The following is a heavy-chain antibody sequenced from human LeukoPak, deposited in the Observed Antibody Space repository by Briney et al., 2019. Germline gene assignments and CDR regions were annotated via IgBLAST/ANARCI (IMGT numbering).Heavy chain of an antibody. CDR3: ARDYHCGGDCYSGPLDY. J-gene: IGHJ4*02. D-gene: IGHD2-21*02. V-gene: IGHV3-11*01. Sequence: PGESLRLSCAASGFTFSDYYMSWIRQAPGKGLEWVSYISSSGSTIYYADSVKGRFTISRDNAKNSLYLQMNSLRAEDTAVYYCARDYHCGGDCYSGPLDYWGQGTLVTVSS. CDR1: GFTFSDYY. CDR2: ISSSGSTI.